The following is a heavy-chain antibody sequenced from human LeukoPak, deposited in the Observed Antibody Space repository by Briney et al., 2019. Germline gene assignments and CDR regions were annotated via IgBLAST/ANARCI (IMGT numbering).Heavy chain of an antibody. J-gene: IGHJ4*02. CDR3: ARDPEGGNSPFDY. CDR1: GGSISSGDYY. D-gene: IGHD4-23*01. V-gene: IGHV4-61*08. CDR2: IYYSGST. Sequence: KSSETLSLTCTVSGGSISSGDYYWSWIRQPPGKGLEWIGYIYYSGSTNYNPSLKSRVTISVDTSKNQFSLKLSSVTAADTAVYYCARDPEGGNSPFDYWGQGTLVTVSS.